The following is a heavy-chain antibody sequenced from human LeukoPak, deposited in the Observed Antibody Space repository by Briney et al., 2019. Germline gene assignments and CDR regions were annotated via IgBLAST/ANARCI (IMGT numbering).Heavy chain of an antibody. CDR3: ALGGKYGSGRYYYYYYGMDV. Sequence: PSETLSLTCTVSGGSISSGSYYWSWIRQPAGRGLEWIERIYTSGSTNYNPSLKSRVTISVYTSKNQFSLKLSSVTAADTAVYYCALGGKYGSGRYYYYYYGMDVWGQGTTVTVSS. V-gene: IGHV4-61*02. J-gene: IGHJ6*02. CDR2: IYTSGST. D-gene: IGHD3-10*01. CDR1: GGSISSGSYY.